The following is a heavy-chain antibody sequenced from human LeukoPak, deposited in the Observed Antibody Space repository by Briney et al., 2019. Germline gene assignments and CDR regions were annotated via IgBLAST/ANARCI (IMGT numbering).Heavy chain of an antibody. J-gene: IGHJ4*02. V-gene: IGHV3-7*01. CDR3: ARLLVYNSGGEAFDH. CDR1: GFTFSRYW. Sequence: SGGSLRLSRAASGFTFSRYWMSWVRQAPGKGLEWVANIKQDGSEKYYVDSVKGRFTISRDNAKNSLYLQMNSLRAEDTAVYYCARLLVYNSGGEAFDHWGQGTLVTVSS. CDR2: IKQDGSEK. D-gene: IGHD1-20*01.